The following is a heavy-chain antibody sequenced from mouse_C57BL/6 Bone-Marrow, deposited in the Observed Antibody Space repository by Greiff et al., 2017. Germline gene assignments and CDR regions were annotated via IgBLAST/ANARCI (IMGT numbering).Heavy chain of an antibody. Sequence: EVKVVESGGGLVQPGGSLKLSCAASGFTFSDYYMYWVRQTPEKRLEWVAYISNGGGSTYYPDTVKGRFPISRDNAKNTLYLQMSRLKSEDTAMYYCARGGFITTVVGNGYFDVWGTGTTVTVSS. J-gene: IGHJ1*03. CDR2: ISNGGGST. D-gene: IGHD1-1*01. V-gene: IGHV5-12*01. CDR3: ARGGFITTVVGNGYFDV. CDR1: GFTFSDYY.